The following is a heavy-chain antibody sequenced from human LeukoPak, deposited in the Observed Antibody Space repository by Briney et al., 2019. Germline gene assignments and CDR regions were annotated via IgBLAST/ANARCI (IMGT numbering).Heavy chain of an antibody. Sequence: GGSLRLSCGASGFTFNTYSMSWVRQAPGKGLEWVSSIRSSSPYIYYADSVKGRFTISRDNAKNSLYLQMNSLRAEDTAVYYCARDRSRSGLSFYFDYWGQGTLVTVSS. V-gene: IGHV3-21*01. CDR2: IRSSSPYI. CDR1: GFTFNTYS. J-gene: IGHJ4*02. CDR3: ARDRSRSGLSFYFDY. D-gene: IGHD6-19*01.